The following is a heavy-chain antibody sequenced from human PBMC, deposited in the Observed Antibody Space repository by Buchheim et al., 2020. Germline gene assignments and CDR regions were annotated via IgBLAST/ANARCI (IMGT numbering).Heavy chain of an antibody. CDR1: GGSFSGYY. CDR2: ITHSGST. D-gene: IGHD6-6*01. J-gene: IGHJ4*02. V-gene: IGHV4-34*01. Sequence: QVQLQQWGAGLLKPSETLSLTCAVYGGSFSGYYWSWIRQPPGKGLEWIGEITHSGSTNYNPSLKSRVTISLDTSKNQFSLKLSSVTAADTAVYYCARASSSSRTNYYFDYWGQGTL. CDR3: ARASSSSRTNYYFDY.